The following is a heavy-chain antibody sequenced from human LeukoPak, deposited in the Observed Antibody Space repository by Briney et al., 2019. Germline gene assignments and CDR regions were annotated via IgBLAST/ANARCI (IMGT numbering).Heavy chain of an antibody. CDR3: ARGVWGSYRYSTLFWFDP. CDR2: IYTSGST. Sequence: SQTLSLTCTVSGGSVSSGSYYWSWIRQPAGKGLEWIGRIYTSGSTNYNPSLKSRVTISVDTSKNQFSLKLSSVTAADTAVYYCARGVWGSYRYSTLFWFDPWGQGTLVTVSS. J-gene: IGHJ5*02. CDR1: GGSVSSGSYY. D-gene: IGHD3-16*02. V-gene: IGHV4-61*02.